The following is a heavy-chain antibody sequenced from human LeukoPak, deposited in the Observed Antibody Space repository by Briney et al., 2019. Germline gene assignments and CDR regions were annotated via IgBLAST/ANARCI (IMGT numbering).Heavy chain of an antibody. CDR2: ISPISGTT. J-gene: IGHJ4*02. CDR3: ARGGDSSLWYYYLDY. D-gene: IGHD3-16*02. Sequence: GASVKVSCKASVGILSPYAINWVRQAPGQGREWVGQISPISGTTDYAQKLQGRITITADESTSTVYMELTTLTSEDAAVYYCARGGDSSLWYYYLDYWGQGTLVTVSS. V-gene: IGHV1-69*13. CDR1: VGILSPYA.